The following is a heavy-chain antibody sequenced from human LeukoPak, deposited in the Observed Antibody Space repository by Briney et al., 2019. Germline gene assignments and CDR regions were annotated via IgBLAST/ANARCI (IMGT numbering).Heavy chain of an antibody. Sequence: PGGSLRLSCAASGFTFSSYVMHWVRQAPGKGLEWVAIISYDGSNEYYADSVKGRFTISRDNSKNTLYLQMNSLRAEDTAVYYCAKVSGYWDYWGQVTLVTVSS. J-gene: IGHJ4*02. CDR1: GFTFSSYV. CDR2: ISYDGSNE. CDR3: AKVSGYWDY. V-gene: IGHV3-30*04. D-gene: IGHD3-22*01.